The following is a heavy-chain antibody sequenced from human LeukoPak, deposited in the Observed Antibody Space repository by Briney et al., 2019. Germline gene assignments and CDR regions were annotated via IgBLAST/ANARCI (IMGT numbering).Heavy chain of an antibody. CDR2: INPKSGDI. CDR1: GYTFTGYY. D-gene: IGHD3-22*01. Sequence: ASVKVSCKASGYTFTGYYIHWVRQAPGQGLEWTAWINPKSGDINYAQKFQGRVTMTGDTSISTAHMELSRLRSDDTALYYCARVGHHYDSCGYYTFDYWGQGTLVTVSS. J-gene: IGHJ4*02. V-gene: IGHV1-2*02. CDR3: ARVGHHYDSCGYYTFDY.